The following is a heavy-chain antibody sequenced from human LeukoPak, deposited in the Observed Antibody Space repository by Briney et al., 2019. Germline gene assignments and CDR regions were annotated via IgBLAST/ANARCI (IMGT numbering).Heavy chain of an antibody. CDR1: GLPIADFA. CDR3: AKESGKFDY. CDR2: ISGDGVST. V-gene: IGHV3-43*02. Sequence: SGGSLRLSCVASGLPIADFAMHWVRQAPGKGLEWVSLISGDGVSTFYADSVKGRFSISRDNSKNSLYLEMNSLRTEHAAMYYCAKESGKFDYWGQGTLVAVSS. J-gene: IGHJ4*02.